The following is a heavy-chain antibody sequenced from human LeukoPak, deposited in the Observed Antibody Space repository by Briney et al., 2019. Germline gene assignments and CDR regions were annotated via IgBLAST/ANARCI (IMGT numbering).Heavy chain of an antibody. V-gene: IGHV3-7*01. CDR2: IKQDGSEK. D-gene: IGHD2-2*02. CDR3: ARRKGYCSSTSCYSYYYYYMDV. J-gene: IGHJ6*03. Sequence: AGGSLRLSCAASGFTFSSYWMSWVRQAPGKGLEWVANIKQDGSEKYYVDSVKGRFTISRDNAKNSLYLQMNSLRAEDTAVYYCARRKGYCSSTSCYSYYYYYMDVWGKGTTVTVSS. CDR1: GFTFSSYW.